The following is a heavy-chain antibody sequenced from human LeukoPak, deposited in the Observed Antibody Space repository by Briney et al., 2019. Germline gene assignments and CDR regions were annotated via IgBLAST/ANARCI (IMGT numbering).Heavy chain of an antibody. J-gene: IGHJ5*02. V-gene: IGHV1-69*04. CDR3: AREDIVVVPALGGFDP. CDR2: IIPILGIA. D-gene: IGHD2-2*01. CDR1: GGTFSSYT. Sequence: ASVKVSCKASGGTFSSYTISWVRQAPGQGLEWMGRIIPILGIANYAQKFQGRVTMTRDTSTSTVYMELSSLRSEDTAVYYCAREDIVVVPALGGFDPWGQGTLVTVSS.